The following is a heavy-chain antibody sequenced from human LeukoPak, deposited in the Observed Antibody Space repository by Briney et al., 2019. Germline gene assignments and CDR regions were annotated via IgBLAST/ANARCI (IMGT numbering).Heavy chain of an antibody. CDR3: ARDRSSGWTGVFDI. J-gene: IGHJ3*02. D-gene: IGHD6-19*01. V-gene: IGHV4-59*01. CDR2: IYYSGST. CDR1: GFTFSSYY. Sequence: LRLSCAASGFTFSSYYWSWIRQSPGKGLEWIGYIYYSGSTKYNPSLESRVTISIDTSKNHFSLKLSSVTAADTAVYYCARDRSSGWTGVFDIWGRGTMVTGSS.